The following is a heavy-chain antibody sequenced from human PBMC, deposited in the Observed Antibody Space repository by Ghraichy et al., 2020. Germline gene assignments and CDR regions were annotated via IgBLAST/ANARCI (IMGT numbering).Heavy chain of an antibody. Sequence: GGSLRLSCAASGFTFSSYAMMWVRQAPGKGLEWVSSISVSGDSTYYADSVKGRFTISRDNSKNTVYLLMNSLRAEDTAVYYCAKGDWADYWGQGTLVTVSS. CDR1: GFTFSSYA. V-gene: IGHV3-23*01. CDR3: AKGDWADY. CDR2: ISVSGDST. D-gene: IGHD2-21*01. J-gene: IGHJ4*02.